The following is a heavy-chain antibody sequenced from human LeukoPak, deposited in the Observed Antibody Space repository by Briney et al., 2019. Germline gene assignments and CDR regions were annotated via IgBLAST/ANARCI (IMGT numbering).Heavy chain of an antibody. CDR1: GLTFSSHW. CDR2: ITNDGSST. CDR3: ARAIGLDFDF. Sequence: GGSLRLSCAASGLTFSSHWMHWVRQAPGKGLVWVSRITNDGSSTTYADSVKGRFTISRDNAKTMLYLQMNSLRADDTAMYYCARAIGLDFDFWGQGTLVTVSS. D-gene: IGHD2/OR15-2a*01. J-gene: IGHJ4*02. V-gene: IGHV3-74*01.